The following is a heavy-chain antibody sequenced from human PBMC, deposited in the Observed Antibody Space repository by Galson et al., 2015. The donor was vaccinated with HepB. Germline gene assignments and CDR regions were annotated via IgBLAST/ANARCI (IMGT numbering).Heavy chain of an antibody. J-gene: IGHJ2*01. Sequence: SLRLSCAASGFIFSDYYMSWIRQAPGKGLEWVSYINSGGSSIYYADSVKGRFTISRDNAKNSLYLQMNSLRAEDTAVYYCASPIVAHSGWYFDLWGRGTLVTVSS. CDR3: ASPIVAHSGWYFDL. CDR2: INSGGSSI. D-gene: IGHD2-15*01. V-gene: IGHV3-11*01. CDR1: GFIFSDYY.